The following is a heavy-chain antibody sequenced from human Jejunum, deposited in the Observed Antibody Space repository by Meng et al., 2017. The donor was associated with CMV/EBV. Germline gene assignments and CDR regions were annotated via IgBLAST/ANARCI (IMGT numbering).Heavy chain of an antibody. Sequence: QGQPQESGPGLVKPSEPLSLTCTVSGGSVNNYYWSWIRQSAGKGLEWIGRFYSSDTYNYHPSLDSRVTMSLDTSKNQFSLNLRSVTAADTATYYCARGPGASTREGFDYWGLGTLVTVSS. CDR1: GGSVNNYY. CDR3: ARGPGASTREGFDY. D-gene: IGHD1-26*01. CDR2: FYSSDTY. J-gene: IGHJ4*02. V-gene: IGHV4-4*07.